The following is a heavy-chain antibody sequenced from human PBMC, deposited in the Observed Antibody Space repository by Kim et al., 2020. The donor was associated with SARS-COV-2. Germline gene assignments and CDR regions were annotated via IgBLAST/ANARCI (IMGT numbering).Heavy chain of an antibody. V-gene: IGHV3-74*03. CDR2: INSDGGIT. CDR1: GFTFSDYW. CDR3: VRPVSDCRNGVCRYFFEY. Sequence: GGSLRLSCAASGFTFSDYWMYWVRQLPGKGLVWVSRINSDGGITTYAGSVKGRFSISRNNARNTLYLQMNSLRVDDTAVYYCVRPVSDCRNGVCRYFFEYWGQGTLVTVSS. D-gene: IGHD2-8*01. J-gene: IGHJ4*02.